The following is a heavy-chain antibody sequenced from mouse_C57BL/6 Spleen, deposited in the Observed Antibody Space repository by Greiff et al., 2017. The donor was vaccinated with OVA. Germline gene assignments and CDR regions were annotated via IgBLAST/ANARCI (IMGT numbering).Heavy chain of an antibody. CDR3: ARRLNWDGGAMDY. D-gene: IGHD4-1*01. Sequence: EVHLVESGPGLVKPSQSLSLTCSVTGYSITSGYYWNWIRQFPGNKLEWMGYISYDGSNNYNPSLKNRISITRDTSKNQFFLKLNSVTTEDTATYYCARRLNWDGGAMDYWGQGTSVTVSS. V-gene: IGHV3-6*01. CDR1: GYSITSGYY. CDR2: ISYDGSN. J-gene: IGHJ4*01.